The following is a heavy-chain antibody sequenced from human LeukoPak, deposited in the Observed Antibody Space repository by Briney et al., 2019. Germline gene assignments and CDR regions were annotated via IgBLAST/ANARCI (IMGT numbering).Heavy chain of an antibody. D-gene: IGHD3-22*01. CDR3: ARDSPYYYDSSGTYYYYYYMDF. CDR2: IYYSGST. CDR1: GGSISSYY. J-gene: IGHJ6*03. V-gene: IGHV4-59*01. Sequence: SETLSLTCPVSGGSISSYYWSWLRQPPGKGLEWIGYIYYSGSTNYNPSLKSRVTISVDTSKNQFSLKLSSVTAADTAVYYCARDSPYYYDSSGTYYYYYYMDFWGKGTTVTVSS.